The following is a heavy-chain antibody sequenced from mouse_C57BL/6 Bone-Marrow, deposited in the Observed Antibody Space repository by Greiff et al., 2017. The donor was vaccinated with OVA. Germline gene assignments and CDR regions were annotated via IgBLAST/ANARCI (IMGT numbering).Heavy chain of an antibody. V-gene: IGHV1-54*01. CDR1: GYAFTNYL. CDR3: ARDYEGDY. J-gene: IGHJ2*01. D-gene: IGHD2-4*01. CDR2: INPGSGGT. Sequence: VQLQQSGAELVRPGTSVKVSCKASGYAFTNYLIEWVKQRPGQGLEWIGVINPGSGGTNSNEKFKGKATLTADKSSSTAYMQLSSLTSEDSAVYFCARDYEGDYWGQGTTLTVSS.